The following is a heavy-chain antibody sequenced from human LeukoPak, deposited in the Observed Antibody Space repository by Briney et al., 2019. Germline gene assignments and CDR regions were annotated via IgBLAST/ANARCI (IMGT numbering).Heavy chain of an antibody. Sequence: GGSLRLSCAASGFIFSNYVMSWVRQAPGKGLEWVSSITGSGGSTYYADSVKGRFTISRDNSKNTLYLQMNSLRAEDTALYYCARDSSSGNYYFDYWGQGTLVTVSS. V-gene: IGHV3-23*01. J-gene: IGHJ4*02. CDR2: ITGSGGST. CDR3: ARDSSSGNYYFDY. D-gene: IGHD3-22*01. CDR1: GFIFSNYV.